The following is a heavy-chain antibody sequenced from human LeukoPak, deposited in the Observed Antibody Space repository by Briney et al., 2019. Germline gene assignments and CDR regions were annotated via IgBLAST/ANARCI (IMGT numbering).Heavy chain of an antibody. CDR3: ARINWTPDY. V-gene: IGHV4-59*08. D-gene: IGHD1-1*01. CDR2: IHHSWNT. Sequence: PSETLSLTCTVSGGSITSYYWSWIRQPPGKGLEWVGNIHHSWNTYYNPSLKSRVTISLDTSKNQFSLKLTSVTATDTAVYFCARINWTPDYWGQGTLVTVSS. CDR1: GGSITSYY. J-gene: IGHJ4*02.